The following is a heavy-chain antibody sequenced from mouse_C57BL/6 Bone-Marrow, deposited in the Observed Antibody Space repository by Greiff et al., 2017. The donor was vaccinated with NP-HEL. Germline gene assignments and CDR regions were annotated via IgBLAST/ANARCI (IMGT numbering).Heavy chain of an antibody. V-gene: IGHV3-6*01. CDR3: ASQAGGYSWFAY. CDR1: GYSITSGYY. Sequence: EVQLQQSGPGLVKPSQSLPLTCSVTGYSITSGYYWNWIRQFPGNKLEWMGYISYDGSNNYNPSLKNRISITRDTSKNQFFLKLNSVTTEDTATYYCASQAGGYSWFAYWGQGTLVTVSA. J-gene: IGHJ3*01. D-gene: IGHD2-3*01. CDR2: ISYDGSN.